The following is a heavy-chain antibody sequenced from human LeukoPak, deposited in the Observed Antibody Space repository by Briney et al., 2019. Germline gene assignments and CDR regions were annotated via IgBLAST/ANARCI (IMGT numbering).Heavy chain of an antibody. J-gene: IGHJ4*02. V-gene: IGHV1-2*02. CDR2: IYPNTGAT. CDR3: GTLLSNGPFDY. Sequence: ASLMVSCKASGYTFTGYYMHWVRQAPGQGLEWMGWIYPNTGATKYAQKFQGRVTMTRDTSISTAYMELSGLRSDDTAVYYCGTLLSNGPFDYWGQGSLVTVSS. CDR1: GYTFTGYY.